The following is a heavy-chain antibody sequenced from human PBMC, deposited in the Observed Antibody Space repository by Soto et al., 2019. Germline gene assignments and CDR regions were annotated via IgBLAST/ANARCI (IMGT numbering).Heavy chain of an antibody. D-gene: IGHD3-10*01. CDR2: VSGYNGNT. V-gene: IGHV1-18*01. J-gene: IGHJ6*04. Sequence: QVQLVQSETEVKKPGASVKVSCKASGYIFTNYDITWVRQAPGQGLEWMGWVSGYNGNTKYAQKFKDRVTMTTDTSTSTVYMELRSLRSDDTAVYYCARFGSAPYSYYGVDVWGKGTTVFVSS. CDR1: GYIFTNYD. CDR3: ARFGSAPYSYYGVDV.